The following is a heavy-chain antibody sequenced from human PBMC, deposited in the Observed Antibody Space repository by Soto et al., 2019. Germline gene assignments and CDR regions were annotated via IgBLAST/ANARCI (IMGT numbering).Heavy chain of an antibody. J-gene: IGHJ6*02. CDR1: GGPLRGYT. V-gene: IGHV4-59*13. CDR2: VSHSGRT. CDR3: ARVAMDNYHDMWSGSTSSALDV. D-gene: IGHD3-3*01. Sequence: PSETLSLTCKVSGGPLRGYTWSWIRQTPGEGLEWIGYVSHSGRTDYSPSLKNRVTISLDMSKNHFALHVNSVDPADTAVYYCARVAMDNYHDMWSGSTSSALDVWGQGTTVTVSS.